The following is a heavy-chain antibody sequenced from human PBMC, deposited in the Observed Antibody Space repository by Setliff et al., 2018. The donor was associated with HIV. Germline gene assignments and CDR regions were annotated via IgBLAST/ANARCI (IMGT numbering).Heavy chain of an antibody. CDR2: IYYSG. J-gene: IGHJ4*02. CDR3: ARHLRWELPDYFDY. D-gene: IGHD1-26*01. CDR1: GVSINRTDHD. V-gene: IGHV4-61*05. Sequence: SETLSLTCSVSGVSINRTDHDWGWIRQSPGKGLEWIGFIYYSGSTSGGTNYIPSLKSRVTISLDTSKNEFSLNLSSVTAADTAVYYCARHLRWELPDYFDYWGQGTLVTVSS.